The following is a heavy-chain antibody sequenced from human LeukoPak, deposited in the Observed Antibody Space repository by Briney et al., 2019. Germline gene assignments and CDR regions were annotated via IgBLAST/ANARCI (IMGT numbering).Heavy chain of an antibody. D-gene: IGHD3-22*01. CDR2: IYYSGST. V-gene: IGHV4-31*03. J-gene: IGHJ4*02. Sequence: SETLSLTCTVSGGSISSGGYYWSWIRQHPGKGLEWIGYIYYSGSTYYSPSLKSRVTISVDTSKNQFSLKLSSVTAADTAVYYCASITSDSSGPYYFDYWGQGTLVTVSS. CDR3: ASITSDSSGPYYFDY. CDR1: GGSISSGGYY.